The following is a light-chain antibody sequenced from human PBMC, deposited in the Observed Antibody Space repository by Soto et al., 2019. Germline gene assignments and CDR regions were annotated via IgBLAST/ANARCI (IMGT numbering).Light chain of an antibody. V-gene: IGKV3-20*01. CDR2: GAS. Sequence: EIVLTQSPGTLSLSPGERATLSCRASESVSSSYLAWYQQKPGQAPRLLIYGASSRATGIPDRFSGSGSGTDFTLTISRLEPEEFAVYYCQHYGSSSLFGPGTKVEIK. J-gene: IGKJ3*01. CDR3: QHYGSSSL. CDR1: ESVSSSY.